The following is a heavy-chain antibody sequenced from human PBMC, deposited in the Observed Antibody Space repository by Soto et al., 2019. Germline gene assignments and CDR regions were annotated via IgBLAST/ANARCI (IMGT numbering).Heavy chain of an antibody. D-gene: IGHD4-4*01. CDR1: GGTFSSYA. J-gene: IGHJ6*02. CDR3: ARDATVTTLGYYYGMDV. V-gene: IGHV1-69*01. CDR2: IIPIFGTT. Sequence: QVQLVQSGAEVKKPGSSVKVSCKASGGTFSSYAISWVRQAPGQGLEWMGGIIPIFGTTNYAQKFQGRVTITADESTSTAYMERSSLRSEDTAVYYCARDATVTTLGYYYGMDVWGQGTTVTVSS.